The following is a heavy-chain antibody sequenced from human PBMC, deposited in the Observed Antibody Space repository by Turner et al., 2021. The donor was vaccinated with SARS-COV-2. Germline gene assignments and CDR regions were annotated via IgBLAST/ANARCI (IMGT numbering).Heavy chain of an antibody. CDR2: ISRDSVSI. Sequence: EVQLVECGGGLVQPGGSLRLSWSASGFTLDDYAMHWVRKAPGKGLEWVSGISRDSVSIGYADSVKGRFTISRDNAKNSLSLQMNSLRAEDTAVYYCANETSSGWKPSDYWGQGTLVTVSS. CDR3: ANETSSGWKPSDY. V-gene: IGHV3-9*01. CDR1: GFTLDDYA. J-gene: IGHJ4*02. D-gene: IGHD6-19*01.